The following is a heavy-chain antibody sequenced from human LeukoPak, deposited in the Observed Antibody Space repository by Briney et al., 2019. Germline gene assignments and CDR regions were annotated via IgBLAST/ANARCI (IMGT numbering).Heavy chain of an antibody. CDR1: GFTFSDYY. CDR2: ISSSGSTI. J-gene: IGHJ4*02. V-gene: IGHV3-11*01. D-gene: IGHD3-10*01. CDR3: ARDQSSGSYYPPTFDY. Sequence: GGSLRLSCAASGFTFSDYYMSWIRQAPGKGLEWVSYISSSGSTIYYADSVKGRFTISRDNAKNSLYLQMNSLRAEDTAVYYCARDQSSGSYYPPTFDYWGQGTLVTVSS.